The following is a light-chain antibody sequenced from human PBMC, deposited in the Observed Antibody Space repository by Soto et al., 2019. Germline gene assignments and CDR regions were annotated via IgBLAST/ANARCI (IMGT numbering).Light chain of an antibody. V-gene: IGLV1-51*01. CDR1: SSNIGNNY. CDR3: GTWDSSLSAGV. J-gene: IGLJ1*01. Sequence: QSVLTQPPSVSAAPGQKVTIYCSGSSSNIGNNYVSWYQQLPGTAPKVLIYDNNKRPSGIPDRFSGSKSGTSATLGITGLQTGXXXDYYCGTWDSSLSAGVFGTGTKVTV. CDR2: DNN.